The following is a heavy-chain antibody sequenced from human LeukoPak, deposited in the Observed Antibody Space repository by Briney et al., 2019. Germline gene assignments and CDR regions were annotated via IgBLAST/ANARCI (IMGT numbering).Heavy chain of an antibody. J-gene: IGHJ4*02. CDR2: INPSGGST. D-gene: IGHD1-26*01. CDR3: ARDPQYSGSYRSFDY. CDR1: GYIFTTYY. V-gene: IGHV1-46*01. Sequence: ASVKVSCKASGYIFTTYYMHWVRQAPGQGLEWMGIINPSGGSTSYAQKFQGRVTMTRDMSTSTVYMELSSLRSEDTAVYYCARDPQYSGSYRSFDYWGQGTLVTVSS.